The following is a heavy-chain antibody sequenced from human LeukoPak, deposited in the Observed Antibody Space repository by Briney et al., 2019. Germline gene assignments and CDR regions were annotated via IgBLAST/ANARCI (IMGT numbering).Heavy chain of an antibody. CDR2: IYYSGST. J-gene: IGHJ4*02. CDR1: GGSISSYY. CDR3: ARHGKDSSGWYGSDY. Sequence: SETLSLTCTVSGGSISSYYWSWIRQPPGKGLEWIGYIYYSGSTNYNPSLKSRVTISVDTSKKQFSLKLSSVTAADTAVYYCARHGKDSSGWYGSDYWGQGTLVTVSS. V-gene: IGHV4-59*08. D-gene: IGHD6-19*01.